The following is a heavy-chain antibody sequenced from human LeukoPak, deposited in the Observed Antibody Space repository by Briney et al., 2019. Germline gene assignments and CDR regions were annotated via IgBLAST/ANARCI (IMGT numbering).Heavy chain of an antibody. CDR1: GGSISSGSYY. J-gene: IGHJ4*02. Sequence: SQTLSLTCTVSGGSISSGSYYWSWVRQPGGKGVEWIVRIYTSGTTNYNPSLKSRVTISVDTSKNPFSLNLRSVTAADTAVYYCASQTHDRYCSGGSCYNDYWGQGTLVTVSS. CDR2: IYTSGTT. V-gene: IGHV4-61*02. D-gene: IGHD2-15*01. CDR3: ASQTHDRYCSGGSCYNDY.